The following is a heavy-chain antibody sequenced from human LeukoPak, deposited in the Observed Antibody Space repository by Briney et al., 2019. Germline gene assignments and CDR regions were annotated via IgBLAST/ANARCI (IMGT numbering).Heavy chain of an antibody. Sequence: GGSLRLSCAASGFTFSSYSMNWVRQAPGKGLEWVANIKQDGSEKYYVDSVKGRFTISRDNAKNSPYLQMNSLRAEDTAVYYCARDIVVGPGFDYWGQGTLVTVSS. CDR2: IKQDGSEK. J-gene: IGHJ4*02. CDR1: GFTFSSYS. V-gene: IGHV3-7*01. D-gene: IGHD2-21*01. CDR3: ARDIVVGPGFDY.